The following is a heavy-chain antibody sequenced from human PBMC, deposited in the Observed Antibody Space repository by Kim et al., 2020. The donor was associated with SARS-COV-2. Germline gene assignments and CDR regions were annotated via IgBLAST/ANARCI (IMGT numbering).Heavy chain of an antibody. J-gene: IGHJ5*01. CDR3: AKDLNWAESTKVFDS. CDR2: ISGSGGRT. CDR1: GFTFSSYA. Sequence: GGSLRLSCAASGFTFSSYAMSWVRQGLGKGLEWVSVISGSGGRTYYADSVKGRFSISRDNSKNTLYLQINSLRVEDSAVYYCAKDLNWAESTKVFDSWG. V-gene: IGHV3-23*01. D-gene: IGHD3-10*01.